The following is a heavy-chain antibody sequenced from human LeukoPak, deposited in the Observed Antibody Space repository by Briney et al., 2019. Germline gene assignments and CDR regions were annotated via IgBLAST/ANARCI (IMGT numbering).Heavy chain of an antibody. CDR1: GGTFSSYA. V-gene: IGHV1-69*13. D-gene: IGHD5-18*01. Sequence: ASVKVSCKASGGTFSSYAISWVRQAPGQGLEWMGGIIPIFGTANYAQKFQGRVTITADESTSTAYMELSSLRSEDTAVYYCARLNVDTAKTIDYWGQGTLVTVSS. CDR3: ARLNVDTAKTIDY. J-gene: IGHJ4*02. CDR2: IIPIFGTA.